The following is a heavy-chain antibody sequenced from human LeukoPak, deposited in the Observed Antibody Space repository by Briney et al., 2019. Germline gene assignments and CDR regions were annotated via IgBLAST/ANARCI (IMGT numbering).Heavy chain of an antibody. Sequence: SETLSLTCTVSGGSISSYYWSWIRQPPGKRLESIGHIYYSGSTNYNPSLKSRVTISVDPSKNQFSLKLSSVTAADTAVYYCASRSSIWSGYQDTLYYFDSWGQGTLVTVSS. CDR3: ASRSSIWSGYQDTLYYFDS. V-gene: IGHV4-59*01. CDR1: GGSISSYY. J-gene: IGHJ4*02. D-gene: IGHD3-3*01. CDR2: IYYSGST.